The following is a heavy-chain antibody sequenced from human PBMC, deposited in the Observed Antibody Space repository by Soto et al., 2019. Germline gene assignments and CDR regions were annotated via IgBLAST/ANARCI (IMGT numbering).Heavy chain of an antibody. D-gene: IGHD1-20*01. CDR2: FSYSGSL. J-gene: IGHJ2*01. CDR3: AGGPRYWSFAL. CDR1: GGASRAYH. Sequence: GELQQWGTGLLKPSETLSLNCSVYGGASRAYHWSWIRQPPGEGLKWIGEFSYSGSLNYNPSHRGRVAVSLDTSTNHFSLTMTSVTAADTAVYFCAGGPRYWSFALWGRGTLVTVS. V-gene: IGHV4-34*01.